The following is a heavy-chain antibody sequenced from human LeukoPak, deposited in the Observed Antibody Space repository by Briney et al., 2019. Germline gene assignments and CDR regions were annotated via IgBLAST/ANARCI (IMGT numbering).Heavy chain of an antibody. CDR2: IKSKTDGGTT. CDR1: GFTFSSYG. D-gene: IGHD1-26*01. Sequence: PGGSLRLSCAASGFTFSSYGMSWVRQAPGKGLEWVGRIKSKTDGGTTDYAAPVKGRFTISRDDSKNTLYLQMNSLKTEDTAVYYCTTVGEVGATDYWGQGTLVTVSS. J-gene: IGHJ4*02. CDR3: TTVGEVGATDY. V-gene: IGHV3-15*01.